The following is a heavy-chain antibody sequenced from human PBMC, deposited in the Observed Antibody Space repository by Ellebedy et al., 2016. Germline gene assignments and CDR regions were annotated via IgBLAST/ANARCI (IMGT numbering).Heavy chain of an antibody. V-gene: IGHV4-4*07. CDR3: ARGPNGPYPFDY. J-gene: IGHJ4*02. CDR1: GGSITGYY. Sequence: SETLSLTXTVSGGSITGYYWIWIRQPAGKGLEWIGRVYNTGSTNYNPSLKSRVSMSVDTTKNQFSLKLSSVTAADTAVYYCARGPNGPYPFDYWGQGTLVTVSS. D-gene: IGHD2-8*01. CDR2: VYNTGST.